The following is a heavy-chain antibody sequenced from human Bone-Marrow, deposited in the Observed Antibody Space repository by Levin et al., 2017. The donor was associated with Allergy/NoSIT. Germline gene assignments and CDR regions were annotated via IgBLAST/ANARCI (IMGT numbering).Heavy chain of an antibody. CDR3: ATAHYSSPQQYDY. CDR1: GFSFSDYY. D-gene: IGHD2-21*01. CDR2: ISSSGTNI. Sequence: PGGSLRLSCAASGFSFSDYYMSWIRQAPGKGLEWVSDISSSGTNIHYADSVKGRFTISRDNANNSLYLQINGLRVEDTAVYYCATAHYSSPQQYDYWGQGILLTVSS. V-gene: IGHV3-11*01. J-gene: IGHJ4*02.